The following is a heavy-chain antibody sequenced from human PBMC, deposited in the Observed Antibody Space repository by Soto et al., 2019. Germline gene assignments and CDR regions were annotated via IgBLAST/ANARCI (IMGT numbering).Heavy chain of an antibody. J-gene: IGHJ3*02. CDR3: AKGGLGYGFDI. CDR2: ISGSGGTT. D-gene: IGHD7-27*01. CDR1: GFTFSSYA. Sequence: EVQLLESGGGLEQPGGSLRLSCAASGFTFSSYAMSWVRQAPGKGLEWVSAISGSGGTTYYADSVKGRFTISRDNSKNTLHLQSNSLRAEDTAVYYCAKGGLGYGFDIWGQGTMVTVSS. V-gene: IGHV3-23*01.